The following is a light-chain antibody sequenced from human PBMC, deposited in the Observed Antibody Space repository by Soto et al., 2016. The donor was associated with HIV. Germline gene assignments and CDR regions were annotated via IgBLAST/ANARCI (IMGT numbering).Light chain of an antibody. CDR3: QQYNTFSYT. CDR2: AAM. J-gene: IGKJ2*01. V-gene: IGKV1-27*01. Sequence: DIQMTQSPSSLSGSIGDRVSITCRASQDIYNYLAWYQQKPGKVPRLLISAAMNLESGVPSRFRGSGSGTEFTLTITSLQPEDIATYYCQQYNTFSYTFGQGTRLEI. CDR1: QDIYNY.